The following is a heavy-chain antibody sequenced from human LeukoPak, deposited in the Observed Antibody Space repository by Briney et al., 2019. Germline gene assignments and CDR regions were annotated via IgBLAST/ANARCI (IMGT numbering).Heavy chain of an antibody. CDR3: ASSKEVYYYDSSGYQPIDY. CDR2: INHSGST. CDR1: GGSFSGYY. J-gene: IGHJ4*02. Sequence: SETLSLTCAVYGGSFSGYYWSWIRQPPGKGLEWIGEINHSGSTYYKPSLKSRVTISVDTSKNQFSLKLSSVTAADTAVYYCASSKEVYYYDSSGYQPIDYWGQGTLVTVSS. D-gene: IGHD3-22*01. V-gene: IGHV4-34*01.